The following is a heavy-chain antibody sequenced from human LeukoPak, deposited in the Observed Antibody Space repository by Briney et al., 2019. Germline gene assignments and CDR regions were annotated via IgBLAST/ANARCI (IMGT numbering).Heavy chain of an antibody. Sequence: GGSLRLSCAAPGFTFSSYSMNWVRQAPGKGLEWVSSISSSSSYIYYADSVKGRFTISRDNAKNSLYLQMNSLRAEDTAVYYCARDRSIDSSGYYYVVRPFDYWGQGTLVTVSS. CDR2: ISSSSSYI. CDR3: ARDRSIDSSGYYYVVRPFDY. CDR1: GFTFSSYS. V-gene: IGHV3-21*01. D-gene: IGHD3-22*01. J-gene: IGHJ4*02.